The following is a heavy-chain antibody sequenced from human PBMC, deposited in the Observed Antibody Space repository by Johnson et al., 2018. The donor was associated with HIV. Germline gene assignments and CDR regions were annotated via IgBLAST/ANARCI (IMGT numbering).Heavy chain of an antibody. CDR1: GFTFSRYG. CDR2: ISYDGSNK. V-gene: IGHV3-30*18. D-gene: IGHD6-13*01. CDR3: AKHSSSWYDDAFDI. Sequence: QMQLVESGGGVVQPGRSPRLSCAASGFTFSRYGIHWVRQAPGKGLEWVAVISYDGSNKKYADSVKGRFTISRDNYKNTLFLQMNSLRAEDTAVYYCAKHSSSWYDDAFDIWGQGTMVTVSS. J-gene: IGHJ3*02.